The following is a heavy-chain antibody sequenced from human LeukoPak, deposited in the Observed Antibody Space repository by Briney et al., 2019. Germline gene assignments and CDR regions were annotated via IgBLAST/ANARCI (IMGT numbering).Heavy chain of an antibody. CDR3: AKVRGRPD. Sequence: SGGSLRLSCAASGFTFSSYAMSWVRQAPGKGLEWVSAISGSAGNIYYADSVKGRFTISRDNSKNTLYLQMNSLRAEDTAVYYCAKVRGRPDWGQGTLVTVSS. CDR2: ISGSAGNI. J-gene: IGHJ4*02. D-gene: IGHD3-10*01. CDR1: GFTFSSYA. V-gene: IGHV3-23*01.